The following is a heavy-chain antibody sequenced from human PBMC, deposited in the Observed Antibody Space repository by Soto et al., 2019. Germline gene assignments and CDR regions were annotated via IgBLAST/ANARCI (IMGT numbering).Heavy chain of an antibody. Sequence: GGSLRLSCAASGFTFSDYWMHWVRQVPGKGLVWVSRISGDASSTSYADSVKGRFTISRDSAKNTLYVQMNSLRVEDTAVYYCARGIGYSAQDYWGQGTPVTVSS. CDR3: ARGIGYSAQDY. CDR1: GFTFSDYW. CDR2: ISGDASST. D-gene: IGHD1-1*01. V-gene: IGHV3-74*01. J-gene: IGHJ4*02.